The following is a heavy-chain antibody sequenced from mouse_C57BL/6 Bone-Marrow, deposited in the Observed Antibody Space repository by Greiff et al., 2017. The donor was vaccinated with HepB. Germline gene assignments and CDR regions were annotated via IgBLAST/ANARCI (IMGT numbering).Heavy chain of an antibody. CDR1: GFSFSSYA. J-gene: IGHJ2*01. CDR3: ARVRVTGTRDY. Sequence: EVQLVESGGGLVKPGGSLKLSCAASGFSFSSYAMSWVRQTPEKRLEWVATISDGGSYTYYPDNVKGRFTISRDNAKNTLYLQMSHLKSEDTAMYYCARVRVTGTRDYWGQGTTLTVSS. CDR2: ISDGGSYT. D-gene: IGHD4-1*01. V-gene: IGHV5-4*01.